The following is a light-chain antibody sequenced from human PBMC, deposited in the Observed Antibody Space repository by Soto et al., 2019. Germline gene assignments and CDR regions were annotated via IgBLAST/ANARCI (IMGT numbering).Light chain of an antibody. Sequence: QAVVTQPPSASGTPGQRVTSSCSGSSSNIGSNYVYWYQQLPGTAPKLLIYRNNQRPSGVPDRFSGSKSGTSASLAISGLRSEDEADYYCAASDDSLSGPLYVFGTGTKLTVL. CDR1: SSNIGSNY. CDR3: AASDDSLSGPLYV. V-gene: IGLV1-47*01. CDR2: RNN. J-gene: IGLJ1*01.